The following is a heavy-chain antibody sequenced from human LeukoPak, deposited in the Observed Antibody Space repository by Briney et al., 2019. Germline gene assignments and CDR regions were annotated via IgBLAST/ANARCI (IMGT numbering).Heavy chain of an antibody. V-gene: IGHV3-30*18. CDR2: ISYDGSNK. D-gene: IGHD5-24*01. J-gene: IGHJ4*02. Sequence: GGSLRLSCAASGFTFSSYGMHWVRQAPGKGLEWVAVISYDGSNKYYADSVKGRFTISRDNSKNTLYLQMNSLRAEDTAVYYCAEDGDGYLDYWGQGTLVTVSS. CDR1: GFTFSSYG. CDR3: AEDGDGYLDY.